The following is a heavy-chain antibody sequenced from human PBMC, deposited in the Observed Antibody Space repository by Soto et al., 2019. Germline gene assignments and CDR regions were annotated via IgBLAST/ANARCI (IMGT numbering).Heavy chain of an antibody. V-gene: IGHV4-39*01. J-gene: IGHJ5*02. D-gene: IGHD3-3*01. Sequence: QLQLQESGPGLVRPSETLSLTCTVSGGSISSSSYYWGWIRQPPGEGLEWIGTIYYSGGTYYNPSLKSRLPMSVATSTNQFSLKLRSVTAADTAVYYCATAYSIFGATNWFDPWGQGTLVIASS. CDR1: GGSISSSSYY. CDR2: IYYSGGT. CDR3: ATAYSIFGATNWFDP.